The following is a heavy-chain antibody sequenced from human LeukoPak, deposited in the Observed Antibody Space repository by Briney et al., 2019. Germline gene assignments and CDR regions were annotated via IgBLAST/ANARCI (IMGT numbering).Heavy chain of an antibody. D-gene: IGHD3-10*01. CDR1: GYTFTGYY. Sequence: GASVKVSCKASGYTFTGYYIHWVRQAPGQGLEYIGWINPSGGSTSYAQKFQGRVTMTRDTSTSTVYMELSSLRSEDTAVYYCARSYGSGSYLYFDYWGQGTLVTVSS. CDR2: INPSGGST. CDR3: ARSYGSGSYLYFDY. V-gene: IGHV1-46*01. J-gene: IGHJ4*02.